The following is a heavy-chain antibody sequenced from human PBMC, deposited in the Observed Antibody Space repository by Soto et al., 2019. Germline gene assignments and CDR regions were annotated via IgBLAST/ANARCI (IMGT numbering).Heavy chain of an antibody. D-gene: IGHD3-9*01. CDR3: EGEYYDVLTAHHWFDP. Sequence: SETLSLSCNVSGGSINGYYWSWIRQHPGKGLEWIGYIFYGGSTYYNPSLKSRVAISIDTSKNQFSLKLRSVTAADTAVYYCEGEYYDVLTAHHWFDPWGQGTPVTVSS. V-gene: IGHV4-59*06. J-gene: IGHJ5*02. CDR1: GGSINGYY. CDR2: IFYGGST.